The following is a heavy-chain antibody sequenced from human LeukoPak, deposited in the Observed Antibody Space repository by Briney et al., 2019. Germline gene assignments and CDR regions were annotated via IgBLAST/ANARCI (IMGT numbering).Heavy chain of an antibody. CDR1: GFTFSRYG. CDR2: IYTGGGT. V-gene: IGHV3-53*01. D-gene: IGHD3-22*01. CDR3: TRSGYRHPYHFES. J-gene: IGHJ4*02. Sequence: GGSLRLSCEASGFTFSRYGMSWVRQAPGKGLEWVSVIYTGGGTDHADSVKGRFTISRDNSKNTLSLQMNSLRADDTAIYYCTRSGYRHPYHFESWGQGTLVIVSS.